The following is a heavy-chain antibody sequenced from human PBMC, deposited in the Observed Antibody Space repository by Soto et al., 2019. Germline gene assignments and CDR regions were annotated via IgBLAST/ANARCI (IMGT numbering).Heavy chain of an antibody. CDR1: GVSISSGGYY. J-gene: IGHJ4*02. CDR2: IYYSGST. Sequence: SETLSLTCTVSGVSISSGGYYWSWIRQHPGKGLEWIGYIYYSGSTYYNPSLKSRVTISVDTSKNQFSLKLSSVTAADTAVYYCASSFTVPAAIGYWGQGTLVTVSS. D-gene: IGHD2-2*02. CDR3: ASSFTVPAAIGY. V-gene: IGHV4-31*03.